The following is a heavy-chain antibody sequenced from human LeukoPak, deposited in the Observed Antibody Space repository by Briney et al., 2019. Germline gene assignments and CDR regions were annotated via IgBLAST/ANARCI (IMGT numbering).Heavy chain of an antibody. CDR3: ARGRNIAVAGTRWFDP. CDR2: INPNSGGT. CDR1: GYTFTGYY. J-gene: IGHJ5*02. D-gene: IGHD6-19*01. V-gene: IGHV1-2*02. Sequence: ASLKVSCKASGYTFTGYYMHWVRQAPGQGLEWMGWINPNSGGTNYAQKFQGRVTMTRDTSISTAYMELSRLRSDDTAVYYCARGRNIAVAGTRWFDPWGQGTLVTVSS.